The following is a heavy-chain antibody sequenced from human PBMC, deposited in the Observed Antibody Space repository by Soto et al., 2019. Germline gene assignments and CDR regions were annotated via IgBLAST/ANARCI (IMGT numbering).Heavy chain of an antibody. CDR2: IDSSGEK. Sequence: QVTLKESGPVLVKPTETLTLRCTVSGLSITDSEMGVSWIRQPPGQPLEWLAHIDSSGEKSYRTFLKIRLAISKDTSKSQIDLTMTNMDPADTATYYCARRHLAVAVSPWFDPWGQGIPVTVSS. CDR3: ARRHLAVAVSPWFDP. D-gene: IGHD6-19*01. CDR1: GLSITDSEMG. J-gene: IGHJ5*02. V-gene: IGHV2-26*01.